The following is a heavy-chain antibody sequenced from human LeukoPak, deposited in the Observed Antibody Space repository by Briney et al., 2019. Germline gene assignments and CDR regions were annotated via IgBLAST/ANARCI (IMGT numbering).Heavy chain of an antibody. Sequence: ASVKVSCKASGGTFSSYAISWVRQAPGQGLEWMGGIIPIFGTANYAQKFQGRVTITTDESTSTAYMELSSLRSEDTAVYYCARGRSSSWYRRNWFDPWGQGTLVTVSS. D-gene: IGHD6-13*01. V-gene: IGHV1-69*05. CDR1: GGTFSSYA. CDR2: IIPIFGTA. CDR3: ARGRSSSWYRRNWFDP. J-gene: IGHJ5*02.